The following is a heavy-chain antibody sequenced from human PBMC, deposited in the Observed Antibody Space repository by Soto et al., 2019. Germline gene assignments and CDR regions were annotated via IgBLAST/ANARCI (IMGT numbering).Heavy chain of an antibody. CDR3: ARQGEGSGSDFGVFDY. CDR2: LSYSGNT. J-gene: IGHJ4*02. D-gene: IGHD5-12*01. V-gene: IGHV4-39*01. CDR1: GASISSSSYF. Sequence: SETLSLTCTVSGASISSSSYFWGWVRQSPGKGLEWIGSLSYSGNTYYNPSLKSRVTISVDTSKNQFSLKLSSVTAADTAVYYCARQGEGSGSDFGVFDYWGQRTLVTVSS.